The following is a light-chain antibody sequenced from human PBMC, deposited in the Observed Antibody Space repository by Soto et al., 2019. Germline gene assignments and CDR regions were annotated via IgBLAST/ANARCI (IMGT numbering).Light chain of an antibody. J-gene: IGKJ1*01. V-gene: IGKV3-20*01. CDR3: QQYGSSPTT. CDR1: QSVFNNH. CDR2: GAS. Sequence: EIVLTQSPGALYFSQGEGSTLCFRASQSVFNNHIGWYQQKPGQAPRRLIFGASFRATGIPDRFSGSGSGTDFTLTISRLEPEDFAVYYCQQYGSSPTTFGQGTKVDIK.